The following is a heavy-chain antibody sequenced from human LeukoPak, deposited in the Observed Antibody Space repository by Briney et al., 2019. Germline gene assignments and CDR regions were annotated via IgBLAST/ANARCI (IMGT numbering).Heavy chain of an antibody. CDR3: ARGSGRGVTWLDP. V-gene: IGHV3-13*01. Sequence: GGSLRLSCAASGFTFSSYDMHWVRQATGKGLEWVSGIGTTGDTHYPGSVKGRFTISRENAKNSLYLQMNSLRVGDTAVYYCARGSGRGVTWLDPWGQGTLVTVSS. CDR2: IGTTGDT. D-gene: IGHD3-10*01. J-gene: IGHJ5*02. CDR1: GFTFSSYD.